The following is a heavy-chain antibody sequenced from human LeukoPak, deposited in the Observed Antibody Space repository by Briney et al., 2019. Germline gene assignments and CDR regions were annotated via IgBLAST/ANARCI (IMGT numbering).Heavy chain of an antibody. CDR2: ISWNSGSI. V-gene: IGHV3-9*01. CDR3: AKVPPGGYSYGPFDY. CDR1: GFIFDDYV. D-gene: IGHD5-18*01. Sequence: PGRSLRLSCAASGFIFDDYVMHWVRQAPGKGLEWVSGISWNSGSIDYADSVKGRFTISRDNAKNSLYLQTNSLRAEDTAVYYCAKVPPGGYSYGPFDYWGQGTLVIVSS. J-gene: IGHJ4*02.